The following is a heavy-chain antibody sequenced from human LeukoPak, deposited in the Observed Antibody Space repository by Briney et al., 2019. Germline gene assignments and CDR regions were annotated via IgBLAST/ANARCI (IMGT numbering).Heavy chain of an antibody. J-gene: IGHJ4*02. CDR1: GYTFTNYD. Sequence: GASVKVSCKASGYTFTNYDINWVRQATGQGLECMGWMNPNSGNTGYAQKFQGRVSLTRNTSINTVYMELSSLRSEDTAVYYCARGSIAARPFSETNFDYWGQGTLVTVSS. D-gene: IGHD6-6*01. CDR2: MNPNSGNT. V-gene: IGHV1-8*01. CDR3: ARGSIAARPFSETNFDY.